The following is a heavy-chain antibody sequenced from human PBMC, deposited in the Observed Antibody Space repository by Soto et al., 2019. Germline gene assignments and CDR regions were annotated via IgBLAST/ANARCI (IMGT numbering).Heavy chain of an antibody. CDR1: GFTFSDYY. J-gene: IGHJ6*02. V-gene: IGHV3-11*01. Sequence: PGGSLRLSCAASGFTFSDYYMSWIRQAPGKGLEWVSYISSSGSTIYYADSVKGRFTISRDNAKNSLYLQMNSLRAEDTAVYYCARGRKALASYYYGMDVWGQGTTVTVSS. CDR3: ARGRKALASYYYGMDV. CDR2: ISSSGSTI.